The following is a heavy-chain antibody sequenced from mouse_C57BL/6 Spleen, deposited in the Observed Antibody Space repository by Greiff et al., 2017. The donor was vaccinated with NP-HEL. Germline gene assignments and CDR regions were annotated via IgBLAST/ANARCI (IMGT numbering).Heavy chain of an antibody. Sequence: VQLQQSGAELVRPGTSVKVSCKASGYAFTNYLLEWVKQRPGQGLEWIGVINPGSGGTNYNEKFKGKATLTADKSSSTAYMQLSSLTSEDSAVYFCAREYYGSSYEGGFAYWGQGTLVTVSA. CDR2: INPGSGGT. CDR1: GYAFTNYL. J-gene: IGHJ3*01. V-gene: IGHV1-54*01. D-gene: IGHD1-1*01. CDR3: AREYYGSSYEGGFAY.